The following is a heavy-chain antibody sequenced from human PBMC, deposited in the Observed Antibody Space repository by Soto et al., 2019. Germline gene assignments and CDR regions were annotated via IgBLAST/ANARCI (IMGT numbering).Heavy chain of an antibody. D-gene: IGHD6-13*01. CDR2: IIPIFGTA. Sequence: ASVKVSCKASGGTFSSYAISWVRQAPGQGLEWMGGIIPIFGTANYAQKFQGRVTITADKSTSTAYMELSSLRSEDTAVYYCAREASLSSSYYGLWKRFDVWGQGTTVTVSS. CDR1: GGTFSSYA. V-gene: IGHV1-69*06. J-gene: IGHJ6*02. CDR3: AREASLSSSYYGLWKRFDV.